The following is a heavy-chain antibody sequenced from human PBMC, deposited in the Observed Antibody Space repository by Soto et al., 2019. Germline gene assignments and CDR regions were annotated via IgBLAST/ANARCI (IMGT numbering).Heavy chain of an antibody. V-gene: IGHV5-51*01. CDR1: GYSFTSYW. D-gene: IGHD3-10*01. CDR2: IYPGDSDT. CDR3: ARNGGYYGSGRSGGWHYYYYGMDV. Sequence: PGESLKISCKGSGYSFTSYWIGWVRQMPGKGLEWMGIIYPGDSDTRYSPSFQGQVTISADKSISTAYLQWSSLKASDTAMYYCARNGGYYGSGRSGGWHYYYYGMDVWGQGTTVTVSS. J-gene: IGHJ6*02.